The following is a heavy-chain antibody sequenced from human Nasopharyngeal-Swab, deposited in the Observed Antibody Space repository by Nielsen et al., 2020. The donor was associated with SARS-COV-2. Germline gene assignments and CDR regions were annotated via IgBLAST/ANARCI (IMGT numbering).Heavy chain of an antibody. CDR3: ASTPGDEYYYYYYMDV. V-gene: IGHV4-34*01. Sequence: SEPLSLTCAVYGGSFSGYYWSWIRQPPGKGLEWIGEINHSGSTNYNPSLKSRVTISVDTSKNQFSLKLSSVTTADTAVYYCASTPGDEYYYYYYMDVWGKGTTVTVSS. D-gene: IGHD3-10*01. CDR1: GGSFSGYY. J-gene: IGHJ6*03. CDR2: INHSGST.